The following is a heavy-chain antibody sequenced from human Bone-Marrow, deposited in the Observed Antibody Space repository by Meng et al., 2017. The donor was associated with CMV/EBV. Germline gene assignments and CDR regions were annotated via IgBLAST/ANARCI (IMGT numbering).Heavy chain of an antibody. CDR3: ATVAFGVPAVGWFDP. J-gene: IGHJ5*02. CDR2: FDPEDGET. V-gene: IGHV1-24*01. CDR1: GYTLTELS. D-gene: IGHD2-2*01. Sequence: QGQLVQAGAEVKKPGASVKVSCKVSGYTLTELSMHWVRQAPGKGLEWMGGFDPEDGETIYAQKFQGRVTMTEDTSTDTAYMEPSSLRSEDTAVYYCATVAFGVPAVGWFDPWGQGTLVTVSS.